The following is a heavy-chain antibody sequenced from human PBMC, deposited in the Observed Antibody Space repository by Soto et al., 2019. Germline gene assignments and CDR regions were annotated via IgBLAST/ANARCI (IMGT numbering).Heavy chain of an antibody. V-gene: IGHV3-23*01. CDR2: ISGSGGST. J-gene: IGHJ4*02. Sequence: EVQLLESGGGLVQPGGSLRLSCAASGFTFSSYAMSWVRQAPGKGLEWVSAISGSGGSTYYADSVEGRFTISRDNSKNTLYLLMNSLRAEDTAVYYCAKGGGSYSGGYDYWGQGTLVTVSS. CDR3: AKGGGSYSGGYDY. CDR1: GFTFSSYA. D-gene: IGHD1-26*01.